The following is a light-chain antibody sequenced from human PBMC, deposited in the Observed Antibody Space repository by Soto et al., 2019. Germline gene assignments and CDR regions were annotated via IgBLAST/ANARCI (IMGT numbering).Light chain of an antibody. CDR3: QQYNSYS. CDR1: QGISSS. Sequence: AIKVTQSPSSLSASLGDRVTITCRASQGISSSLSCYQQKPGKAPKLLIYDASSLESGVPSRFSGSGSGTDFTLTISSLQPDDVATYYCQQYNSYSFGQGTKVDI. V-gene: IGKV1-13*02. J-gene: IGKJ1*01. CDR2: DAS.